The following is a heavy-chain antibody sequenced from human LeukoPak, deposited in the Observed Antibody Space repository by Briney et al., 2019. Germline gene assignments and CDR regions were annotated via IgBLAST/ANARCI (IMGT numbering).Heavy chain of an antibody. CDR2: INFGGSST. J-gene: IGHJ5*02. CDR3: ARGITGMYYYDP. D-gene: IGHD3-10*01. Sequence: GGSLRLSCTASGFTFSSHWMHWVRQAPGKGLVWVSRINFGGSSTNYADSVKGRFTISRDNAKDTLYLQINSLRAEDTAVYYCARGITGMYYYDPWGQGTLVTVSS. CDR1: GFTFSSHW. V-gene: IGHV3-74*01.